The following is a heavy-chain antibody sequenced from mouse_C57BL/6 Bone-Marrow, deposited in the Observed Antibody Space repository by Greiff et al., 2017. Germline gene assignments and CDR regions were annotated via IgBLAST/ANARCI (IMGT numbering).Heavy chain of an antibody. Sequence: EVHLVESGGGLVQPGESLKLSCESNEYAFPSHDMSWVRKTPEKRLELVAAINSDGGSTYYPDTLERRFTISRDNTKKTLYLQMSSLRSEDTALYYCARHDYDYYFDYWGQGTTLTVSS. CDR2: INSDGGST. D-gene: IGHD2-4*01. J-gene: IGHJ2*01. CDR1: EYAFPSHD. CDR3: ARHDYDYYFDY. V-gene: IGHV5-2*01.